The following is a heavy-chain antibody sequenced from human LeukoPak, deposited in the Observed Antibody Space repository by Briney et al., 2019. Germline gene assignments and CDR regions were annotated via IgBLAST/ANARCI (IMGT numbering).Heavy chain of an antibody. CDR3: ATDRGYYYDSSGYYYGV. Sequence: ASVKVSCKASGYTFTSYDINWVRQATGQGLEWMGGFDPEDGETIYAQKFQGRVTMTEDTSTDTAYMELSSLRSEDTAVYYCATDRGYYYDSSGYYYGVWGQGTMVTVSS. V-gene: IGHV1-24*01. CDR2: FDPEDGET. J-gene: IGHJ3*01. CDR1: GYTFTSYD. D-gene: IGHD3-22*01.